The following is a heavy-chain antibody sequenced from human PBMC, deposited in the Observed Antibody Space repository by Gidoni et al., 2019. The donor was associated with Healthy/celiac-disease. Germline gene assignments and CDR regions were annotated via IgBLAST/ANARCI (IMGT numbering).Heavy chain of an antibody. CDR2: ISRSSSYT. V-gene: IGHV3-11*06. D-gene: IGHD1-26*01. CDR3: ASGGSYPDY. Sequence: QVQLVESGGGLVKPGGSLRLSCAASGFTLRDYYMSWISQAPGKGLESVSYISRSSSYTNYADSVKGRFTISRDNAKNSLYLQMNSLRAEDTAVYYCASGGSYPDYWGQGTLVTVSS. J-gene: IGHJ4*02. CDR1: GFTLRDYY.